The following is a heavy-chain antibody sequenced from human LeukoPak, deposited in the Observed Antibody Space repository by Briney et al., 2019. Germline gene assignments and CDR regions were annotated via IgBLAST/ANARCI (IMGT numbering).Heavy chain of an antibody. CDR2: IYYSGST. D-gene: IGHD2-15*01. Sequence: SETLSLTCTVSGGSISSGGYYWSWIRQHPGKGLEWIGYIYYSGSTYYNPSLKSRVTISVDTSKNQFSLKLSSVTAADTAVYYCARGKLYCSGGSCWPYYLDYWGQGTLVTVSS. CDR1: GGSISSGGYY. CDR3: ARGKLYCSGGSCWPYYLDY. J-gene: IGHJ4*02. V-gene: IGHV4-31*03.